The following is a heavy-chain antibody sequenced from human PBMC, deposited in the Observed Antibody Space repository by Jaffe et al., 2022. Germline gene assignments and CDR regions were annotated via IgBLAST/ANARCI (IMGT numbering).Heavy chain of an antibody. J-gene: IGHJ5*02. V-gene: IGHV1-46*01. Sequence: QVQLVQSGAEVKKPGASVKVSCKASGYTFTSYYMHWVRQAPGQGLEWMGIINPSGGSTSYAQKFQGRVTMTRDTSTSTVYMELSSLRSEDTAVYYCARDQRRPRGVVVVPAASSWLDPWGQGTLVTVSS. CDR1: GYTFTSYY. D-gene: IGHD2-2*01. CDR3: ARDQRRPRGVVVVPAASSWLDP. CDR2: INPSGGST.